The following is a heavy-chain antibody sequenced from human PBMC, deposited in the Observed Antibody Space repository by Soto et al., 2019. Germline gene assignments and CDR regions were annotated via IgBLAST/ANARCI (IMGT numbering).Heavy chain of an antibody. D-gene: IGHD3-22*01. CDR1: GFTFRSHD. Sequence: GGLLRLPYAASGFTFRSHDMRWVRQAKGKGLEWVSAIGTAGDTYYPGSVKGRFTISRENAKNSLYLQMNSLRAGDTAVYYCARGPTSGYYDSSGEGSYYYGMDVWGQGTTVTVSS. J-gene: IGHJ6*02. CDR2: IGTAGDT. CDR3: ARGPTSGYYDSSGEGSYYYGMDV. V-gene: IGHV3-13*04.